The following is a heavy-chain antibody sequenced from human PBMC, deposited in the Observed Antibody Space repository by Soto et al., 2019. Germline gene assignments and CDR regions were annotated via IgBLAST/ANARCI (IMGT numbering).Heavy chain of an antibody. V-gene: IGHV1-69*13. CDR3: ARAAGYYYYYYGMDV. CDR1: GGTFSSYA. J-gene: IGHJ6*02. CDR2: IIPIFGTA. Sequence: SVKVSFKASGGTFSSYAISWVRQAPGQGLEWMGGIIPIFGTANYAQKFQGRVTITADESTSTAYMELSSLRSEDTAVYYCARAAGYYYYYYGMDVWGQGTTVTVSS.